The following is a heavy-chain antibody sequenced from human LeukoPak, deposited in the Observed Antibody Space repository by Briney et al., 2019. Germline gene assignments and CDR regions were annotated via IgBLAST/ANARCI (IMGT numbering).Heavy chain of an antibody. Sequence: PGRSLRLSCAASGFTSSNYYTSWVRHAPGKGLEWVSYISSTSTYTNYADSVKGRFTISRDNAKHSLYLQMNRLRAEDTAVYYCARDISYCGGDCAPYYFDYWGQGTLVTVSS. CDR1: GFTSSNYY. CDR2: ISSTSTYT. V-gene: IGHV3-11*05. J-gene: IGHJ4*02. CDR3: ARDISYCGGDCAPYYFDY. D-gene: IGHD2-21*02.